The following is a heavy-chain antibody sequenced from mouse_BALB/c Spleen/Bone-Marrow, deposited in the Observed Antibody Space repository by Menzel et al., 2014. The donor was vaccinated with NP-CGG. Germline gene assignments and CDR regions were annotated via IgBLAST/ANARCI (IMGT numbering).Heavy chain of an antibody. CDR2: IHPGNSDT. V-gene: IGHV1-5*01. CDR3: TTLARINFDY. J-gene: IGHJ2*01. Sequence: VKLMESGTVLARPGAAVKMSCKASGYTSSNSWMHWIKQRPGQGLGWIGTIHPGNSDTTYNQKFKGKAKPTAVTSTSTANIELHGLTNEAPAFDYCTTLARINFDYWGQG. CDR1: GYTSSNSW. D-gene: IGHD3-1*01.